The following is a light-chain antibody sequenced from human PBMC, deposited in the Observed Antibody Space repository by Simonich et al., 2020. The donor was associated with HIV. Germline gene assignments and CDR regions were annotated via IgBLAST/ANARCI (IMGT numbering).Light chain of an antibody. CDR2: GAS. CDR3: QQYGSSPYT. V-gene: IGKV3-20*01. CDR1: QSVSSSY. Sequence: EIVMTQSPVTLSVSPGERATLSCRASQSVSSSYLAWYQQKPGQPPRPRIYGASSRATGIPDRFSGSGSGTDFTLTISRLEPEDFAVYYCQQYGSSPYTFGQGTKLEIK. J-gene: IGKJ2*01.